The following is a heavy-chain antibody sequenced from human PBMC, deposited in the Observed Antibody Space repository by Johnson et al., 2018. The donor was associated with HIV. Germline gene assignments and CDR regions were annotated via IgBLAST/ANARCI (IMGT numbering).Heavy chain of an antibody. CDR2: IRWAGGST. V-gene: IGHV3-43*01. CDR1: GFTFDDYT. CDR3: AKDGAVDAFDI. J-gene: IGHJ3*02. D-gene: IGHD1-26*01. Sequence: VQLVESGGGVVRPGGSLRLSCAASGFTFDDYTMHWVRQAPGKGLEWVSLIRWAGGSTYYADSVKGRFTISRDNSKNSLYLQMNSLRTEDTALYYCAKDGAVDAFDIWGQGTMVTVSS.